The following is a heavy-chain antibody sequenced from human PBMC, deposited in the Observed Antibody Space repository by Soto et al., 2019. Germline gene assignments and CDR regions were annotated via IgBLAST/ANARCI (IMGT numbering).Heavy chain of an antibody. CDR1: GGSISSGDYY. CDR2: IYYSGST. D-gene: IGHD4-17*01. V-gene: IGHV4-30-4*01. Sequence: PSETLSLTCTVSGGSISSGDYYWSWIRQPPGKGLGWIGYIYYSGSTYYNPSLKSRVTISVDTSKNQFSLKLSSVTAADTAVYYCAREPRTRGWFDPWGHGTLLTVSS. J-gene: IGHJ5*02. CDR3: AREPRTRGWFDP.